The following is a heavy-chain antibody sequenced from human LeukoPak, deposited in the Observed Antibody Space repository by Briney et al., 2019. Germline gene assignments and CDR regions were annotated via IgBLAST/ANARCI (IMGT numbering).Heavy chain of an antibody. V-gene: IGHV4-4*09. CDR1: VVSLSRFY. CDR2: IYSGVRT. J-gene: IGHJ4*02. Sequence: SETLSLTCTTSVVSLSRFYWSWVRQPPGKGLEWMGNIYSGVRTYFNPSLKSRVIISVDTSKNQFSLNLTSVTAADTAMYYCVQTTGWPGFDYWGQGILVTVSS. D-gene: IGHD1-1*01. CDR3: VQTTGWPGFDY.